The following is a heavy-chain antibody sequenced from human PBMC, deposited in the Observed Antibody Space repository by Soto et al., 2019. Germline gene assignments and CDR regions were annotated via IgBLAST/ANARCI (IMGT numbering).Heavy chain of an antibody. J-gene: IGHJ4*02. Sequence: QVQLVQSGAEVKKPGASVKGSCKASGYTFTNYVISWGRQAPGQGLEWMGWISAYNGNTNYAQKLQGRVTMPTDTSPNTAYMSLRSLRDDDTAGYYCASGGSYFDFRGQGTLLTASS. V-gene: IGHV1-18*01. CDR2: ISAYNGNT. CDR3: ASGGSYFDF. D-gene: IGHD3-16*01. CDR1: GYTFTNYV.